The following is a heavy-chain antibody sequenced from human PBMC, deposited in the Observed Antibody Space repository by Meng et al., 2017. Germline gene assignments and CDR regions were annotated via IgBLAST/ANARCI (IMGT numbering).Heavy chain of an antibody. CDR1: GFTFSDYY. Sequence: QGRLLGSGGGLVKPEGSLRLSCAASGFTFSDYYMSWIRQAPGKGLEWVSYISSSGSTIYYADSVKGRFTISRDNAKNSLYLQMNSLRAEDTAVYYCARSGFGELVNWFDPWGQGTLVTVSS. J-gene: IGHJ5*02. CDR3: ARSGFGELVNWFDP. D-gene: IGHD3-10*01. V-gene: IGHV3-11*04. CDR2: ISSSGSTI.